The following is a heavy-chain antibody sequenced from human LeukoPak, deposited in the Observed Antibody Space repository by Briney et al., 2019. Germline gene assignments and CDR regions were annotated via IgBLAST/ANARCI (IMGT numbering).Heavy chain of an antibody. CDR2: IYSGGST. CDR3: ARGRDYHAFDP. D-gene: IGHD5-12*01. Sequence: GGSLRLSCAASGFTVSSNYMSWVRQAPGKGLEWVSVIYSGGSTYYADSVKGRFTISRDKSKNTLYLQMNSLRAEGTAVYYCARGRDYHAFDPWGQGTLVTVSS. V-gene: IGHV3-53*01. CDR1: GFTVSSNY. J-gene: IGHJ5*02.